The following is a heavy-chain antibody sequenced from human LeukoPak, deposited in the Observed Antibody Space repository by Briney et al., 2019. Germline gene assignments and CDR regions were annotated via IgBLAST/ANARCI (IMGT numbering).Heavy chain of an antibody. Sequence: PGGSLRLSCAASGFTFSSYGMHWVRQAPGKGLEWVAVISYDGSNKYYADSVKGRFTISRDNSKNTLYPQMNSLRAEDTAVYYCAKDLLRSGWYYFDYWGQGTLVTVSS. CDR3: AKDLLRSGWYYFDY. CDR1: GFTFSSYG. V-gene: IGHV3-30*18. CDR2: ISYDGSNK. D-gene: IGHD6-19*01. J-gene: IGHJ4*02.